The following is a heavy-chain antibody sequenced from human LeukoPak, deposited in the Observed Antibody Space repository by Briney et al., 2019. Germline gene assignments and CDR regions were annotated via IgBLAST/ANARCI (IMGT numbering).Heavy chain of an antibody. D-gene: IGHD3-22*01. V-gene: IGHV3-30-3*01. Sequence: GGSLRLSCAASGFTFSSYAMHWVRQAPGKGLEWVAVISYDGSNKYYADSVKGRFTISRDNSKNTLYLQMNSLRAEDTAVYYCASRYYDSSGYYSGIDYWGQGTLVTVSS. J-gene: IGHJ4*02. CDR1: GFTFSSYA. CDR3: ASRYYDSSGYYSGIDY. CDR2: ISYDGSNK.